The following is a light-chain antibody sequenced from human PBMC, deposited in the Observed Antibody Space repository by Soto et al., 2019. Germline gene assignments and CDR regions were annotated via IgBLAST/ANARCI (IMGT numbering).Light chain of an antibody. Sequence: EIVMTQSPATLSVSPGERATLSCRASQSVSSNLAWYQQKPGQAPRLLIYGASTRATGIPARFSGSGSGTEFTLTISSLQSEDFAVYYSQEYNNLSTYGQGTNVDIK. J-gene: IGKJ1*01. V-gene: IGKV3-15*01. CDR1: QSVSSN. CDR3: QEYNNLST. CDR2: GAS.